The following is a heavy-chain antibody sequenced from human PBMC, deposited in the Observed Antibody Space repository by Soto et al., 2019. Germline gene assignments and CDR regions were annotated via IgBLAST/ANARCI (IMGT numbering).Heavy chain of an antibody. CDR1: GFTFSNYA. V-gene: IGHV3-23*01. CDR3: AKDGDTNIVGNYFDY. CDR2: ISGSGGFT. J-gene: IGHJ4*02. D-gene: IGHD2-15*01. Sequence: EVQLLESGGGLVQPGGSLRLSCAASGFTFSNYAMNWVRQAPGKGLEWVSAISGSGGFTYYADSVKGRFTISRDNSKNTLFLQMYSLRAEDTAVFYCAKDGDTNIVGNYFDYWGQGTLVTVSS.